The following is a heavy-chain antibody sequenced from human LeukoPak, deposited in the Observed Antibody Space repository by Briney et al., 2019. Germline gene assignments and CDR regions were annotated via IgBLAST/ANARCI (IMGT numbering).Heavy chain of an antibody. CDR3: ARLPPLYGLDY. Sequence: SADTLSLTHALSGASISRYAYSWTWIRHRPGEGLGFIGTVSYTSTTYLTPALKPRVAFSVGTPTSHFSPRLTSVTAADTAFYDCARLPPLYGLDYWGQG. J-gene: IGHJ4*01. CDR1: GASISRYAYS. CDR2: VSYTSTT. D-gene: IGHD3-16*01. V-gene: IGHV4-31*11.